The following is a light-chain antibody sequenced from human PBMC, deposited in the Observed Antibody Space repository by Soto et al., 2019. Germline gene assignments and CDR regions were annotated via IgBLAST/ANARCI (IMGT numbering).Light chain of an antibody. CDR3: NSYTSSSTWV. V-gene: IGLV2-14*01. Sequence: QSALTQPASVSGSPGQSITISCSGTSSDFGDYNYVSWYQYHPGRAPKLILYEVNNRPSGVSDRFSGSKSGHTASLSISGLQAEDEADYYCNSYTSSSTWVFGGGTKLTVL. CDR2: EVN. CDR1: SSDFGDYNY. J-gene: IGLJ3*02.